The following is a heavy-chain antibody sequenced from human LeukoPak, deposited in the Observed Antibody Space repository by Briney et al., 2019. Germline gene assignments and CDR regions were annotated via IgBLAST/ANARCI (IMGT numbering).Heavy chain of an antibody. D-gene: IGHD2-2*01. Sequence: GSSVKVSCKASGGTFSSYAISWVRQAPGQGLEWMGGIIPIFGTANYAQKFQGRVTITADESTNTAYMELSSLRSEDTAMYYCATRPGGPAAILHWWGQGTLVTVSS. CDR2: IIPIFGTA. V-gene: IGHV1-69*01. J-gene: IGHJ4*02. CDR3: ATRPGGPAAILHW. CDR1: GGTFSSYA.